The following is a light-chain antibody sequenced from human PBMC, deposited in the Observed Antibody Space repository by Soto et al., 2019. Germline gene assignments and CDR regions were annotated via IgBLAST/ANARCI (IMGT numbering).Light chain of an antibody. CDR1: QSVSIR. CDR2: GAS. CDR3: QHYYGTSPIT. J-gene: IGKJ5*01. V-gene: IGKV3-20*01. Sequence: VLTHSPGTLSCSPGEIATLSFRASQSVSIRLAWYQHKSGQAPRLLISGASSRATGIPDRFSGSGSGTDFTLTISRLEPEDFALYYCQHYYGTSPITFGQGTRLEIK.